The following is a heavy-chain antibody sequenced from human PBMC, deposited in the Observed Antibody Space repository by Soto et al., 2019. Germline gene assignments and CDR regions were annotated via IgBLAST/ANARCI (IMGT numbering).Heavy chain of an antibody. Sequence: QVQLVQSGAEVKKPGASVKVSCKTSGYSFATSGISWVRQAPGQGPEWMGWISPYTGDTTYPRNLQCSVTLTAATSTRTAYMELRCVRSDDTATQCCAKEVGYTAGPDYWGQGTLVTVSS. J-gene: IGHJ4*02. V-gene: IGHV1-18*04. CDR1: GYSFATSG. D-gene: IGHD5-12*01. CDR3: AKEVGYTAGPDY. CDR2: ISPYTGDT.